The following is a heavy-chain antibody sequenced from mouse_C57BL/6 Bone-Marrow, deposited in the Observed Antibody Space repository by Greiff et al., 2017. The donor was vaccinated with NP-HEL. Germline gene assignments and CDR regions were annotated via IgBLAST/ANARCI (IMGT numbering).Heavy chain of an antibody. V-gene: IGHV5-17*01. D-gene: IGHD2-5*01. J-gene: IGHJ4*01. Sequence: EVQLVESGGGLVKPGGSLKLSCAASGFTFSDYGMHWVRQAPEKGLEWVAYISSGSSTIYYADTVKGRFTISRDNAKNTRFLQMTSLRSEDTAMYYCARGAYYSNYEGFLGMDYWGQGTSVTVSS. CDR2: ISSGSSTI. CDR1: GFTFSDYG. CDR3: ARGAYYSNYEGFLGMDY.